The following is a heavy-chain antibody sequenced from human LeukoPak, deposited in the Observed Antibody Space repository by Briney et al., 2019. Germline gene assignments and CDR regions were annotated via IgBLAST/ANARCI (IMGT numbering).Heavy chain of an antibody. Sequence: PGGSLRLSCAASGFTFSDYSMNWVRQAPGKGLEWVSYISSSSSTIYYADSVKGRFTISRDNAKNSLYLQMNSLRAEDTAVYYCARHYGSGKGRFDPWGQGTLVTVSS. D-gene: IGHD3-10*01. CDR1: GFTFSDYS. CDR3: ARHYGSGKGRFDP. J-gene: IGHJ5*02. CDR2: ISSSSSTI. V-gene: IGHV3-48*04.